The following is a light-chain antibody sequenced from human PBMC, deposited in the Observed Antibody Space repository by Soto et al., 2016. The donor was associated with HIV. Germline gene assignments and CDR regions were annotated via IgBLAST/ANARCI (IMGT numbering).Light chain of an antibody. V-gene: IGLV3-1*01. J-gene: IGLJ1*01. Sequence: SYELTQPPSVSVSPGQTASITCSGDKLGNKYVYWYQQRPGQSPLIVMFENNKRPSRIPERFSGSNSGNTATLTISGTQAMDEADYYCQAWDSSAAVFGTGTKVTVL. CDR2: ENN. CDR3: QAWDSSAAV. CDR1: KLGNKY.